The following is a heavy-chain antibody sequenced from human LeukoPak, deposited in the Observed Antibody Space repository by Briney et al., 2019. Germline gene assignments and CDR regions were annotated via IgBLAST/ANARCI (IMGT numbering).Heavy chain of an antibody. CDR3: ARSRFLEWLLHDAFDI. Sequence: SETLSLTCTVSGGSISTYYWSWIRQPPGKGLEWIGYISDSGSTNYNPSLKSRVTISVDTSKNQFSLKLSSVTAADTAVYYCARSRFLEWLLHDAFDIWGQGTMVTVSS. CDR2: ISDSGST. D-gene: IGHD3-3*01. V-gene: IGHV4-4*08. J-gene: IGHJ3*02. CDR1: GGSISTYY.